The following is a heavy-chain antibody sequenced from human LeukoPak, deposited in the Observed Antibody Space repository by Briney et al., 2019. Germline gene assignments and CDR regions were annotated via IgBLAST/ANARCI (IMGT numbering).Heavy chain of an antibody. V-gene: IGHV4-39*01. CDR3: ARLLYYYDSSGYAGGFDY. CDR1: GGSISSSSYY. CDR2: IYYSGST. D-gene: IGHD3-22*01. J-gene: IGHJ4*02. Sequence: SETLSLTCTVSGGSISSSSYYWGWIRQPPGKGLEWIGSIYYSGSTYYNPSLKSRVTISVDTSKNQFSLKLSSVTAADTAVYYCARLLYYYDSSGYAGGFDYWGQGTLVTVSS.